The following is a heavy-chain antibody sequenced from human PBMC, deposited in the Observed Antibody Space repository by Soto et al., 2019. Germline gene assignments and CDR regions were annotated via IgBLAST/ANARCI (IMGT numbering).Heavy chain of an antibody. J-gene: IGHJ4*02. CDR1: GFTFSNYA. Sequence: GSLRLSCAASGFTFSNYAMSWVRQAPGRGLEWVSTISGSGGSTYYADSVKGRFTISRDNSKNTLYLQMNSLRAEDTAVYYCAKGPDFWSGYQDYWGQGTLVTVSS. CDR2: ISGSGGST. D-gene: IGHD3-3*01. V-gene: IGHV3-23*01. CDR3: AKGPDFWSGYQDY.